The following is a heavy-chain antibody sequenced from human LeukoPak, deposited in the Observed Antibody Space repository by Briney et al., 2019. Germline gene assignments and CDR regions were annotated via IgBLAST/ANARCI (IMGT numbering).Heavy chain of an antibody. V-gene: IGHV3-7*01. CDR2: IRQDGDTK. Sequence: GGSLRLSCAASGFPFNAYWMTWVRQAPGKGLEWVANIRQDGDTKYYVDSVKGRFTISRDNSKNTLYVQMNSLRAEDTAVYYCARSRCSGSTSCYYFFFFDSWGQGSLVTVSS. CDR1: GFPFNAYW. CDR3: ARSRCSGSTSCYYFFFFDS. J-gene: IGHJ4*02. D-gene: IGHD2-2*01.